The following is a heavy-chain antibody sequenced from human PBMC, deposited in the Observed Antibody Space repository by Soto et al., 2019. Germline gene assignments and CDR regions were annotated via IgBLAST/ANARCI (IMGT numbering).Heavy chain of an antibody. V-gene: IGHV1-3*04. J-gene: IGHJ4*02. D-gene: IGHD5-12*01. CDR3: ASGNCGYICYHDY. Sequence: ASVKVSCKPPGYAFTSYLLYWVRQAPGQRLEWMGWINTGNGNTKYSQKFQGRVTITRDTSASTAYMELSSLTSEDTAVYYCASGNCGYICYHDYWGQGTLVTVAS. CDR2: INTGNGNT. CDR1: GYAFTSYL.